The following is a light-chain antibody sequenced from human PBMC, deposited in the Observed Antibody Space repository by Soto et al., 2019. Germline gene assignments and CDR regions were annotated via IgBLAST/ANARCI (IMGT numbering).Light chain of an antibody. Sequence: DIVMTQSPDSLAVSLGERATINCKSSQSVLYSSDNKNYLAWYQQKPGQPPKLLIYWASTRDSGVPDRFSGSGSGADFTLTISSLQAEDVAVYSGQHYYTTLTFGGGTRVEIK. CDR1: QSVLYSSDNKNY. V-gene: IGKV4-1*01. CDR2: WAS. J-gene: IGKJ4*01. CDR3: QHYYTTLT.